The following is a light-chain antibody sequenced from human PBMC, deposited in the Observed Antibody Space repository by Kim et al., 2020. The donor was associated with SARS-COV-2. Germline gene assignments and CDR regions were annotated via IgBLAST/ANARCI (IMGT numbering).Light chain of an antibody. CDR2: GAS. CDR1: QTVTSTY. Sequence: PGERATPSCRASQTVTSTYLAWYQQKPGQAPRLLIYGASSRATGIPDRFSGSGSGTDFTLTISRLEPEDFAVYYCQQYGSSPATFGQGTKVDIK. CDR3: QQYGSSPAT. V-gene: IGKV3-20*01. J-gene: IGKJ1*01.